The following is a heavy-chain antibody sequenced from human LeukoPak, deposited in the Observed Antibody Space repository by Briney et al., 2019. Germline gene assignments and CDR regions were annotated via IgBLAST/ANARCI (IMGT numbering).Heavy chain of an antibody. CDR3: ARGWYSGSTIDY. D-gene: IGHD1-26*01. CDR1: GGSISSGSYY. V-gene: IGHV4-61*02. J-gene: IGHJ4*02. CDR2: IYTSGST. Sequence: SETLSLTCTVSGGSISSGSYYWSWIRQPAGKGLEWIGRIYTSGSTNYNPSLKSRVTISVDTSKNQFSLKLSSVTAADTAVYYCARGWYSGSTIDYWGQGTLVTVSS.